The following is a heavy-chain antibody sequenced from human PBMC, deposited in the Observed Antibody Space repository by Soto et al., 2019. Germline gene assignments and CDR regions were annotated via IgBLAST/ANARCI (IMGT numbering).Heavy chain of an antibody. CDR1: GYTFTSYA. V-gene: IGHV1-3*01. D-gene: IGHD4-17*01. CDR2: INAGNGNT. CDR3: AREAYGKLSAFDI. J-gene: IGHJ3*02. Sequence: QVQLVQSGAEVKKPGASVKVSCKASGYTFTSYAMHWVRQAPGQRLEWMGWINAGNGNTKDSQKFQGRVTITRDTSASTAYMELSSLRSEDTAVYYCAREAYGKLSAFDIWGQGTMVTVSS.